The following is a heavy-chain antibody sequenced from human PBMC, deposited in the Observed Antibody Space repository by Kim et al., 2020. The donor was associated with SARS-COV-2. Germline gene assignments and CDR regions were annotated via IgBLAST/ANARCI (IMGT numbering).Heavy chain of an antibody. CDR2: ISWDGGSI. J-gene: IGHJ6*02. Sequence: GGSLRLSCAASGFTFGGYAMHWVRQAPGKGLEWVSGISWDGGSIDYADSVKGRFTISRDNAKNSLYLQMNSLRAEDTALYYCAKDSSYGSGSSAYYYYGMDVWGQGTTVTVSS. CDR3: AKDSSYGSGSSAYYYYGMDV. V-gene: IGHV3-9*01. D-gene: IGHD3-10*01. CDR1: GFTFGGYA.